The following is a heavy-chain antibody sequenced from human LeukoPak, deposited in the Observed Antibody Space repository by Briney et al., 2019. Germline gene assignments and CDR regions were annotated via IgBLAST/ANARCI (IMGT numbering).Heavy chain of an antibody. V-gene: IGHV3-7*03. CDR1: GFTFSSYW. Sequence: GGSLRLSCAASGFTFSSYWMSWVRQAPGKGLEWVANIKQDGSEKYYVDSVKGRFTISRDNAKNSLYLQMNSLRAEDTAVYYCAKTVESYYYGSGSYSQYYYYYGMDVWGQGTTVTVSS. CDR2: IKQDGSEK. CDR3: AKTVESYYYGSGSYSQYYYYYGMDV. J-gene: IGHJ6*02. D-gene: IGHD3-10*01.